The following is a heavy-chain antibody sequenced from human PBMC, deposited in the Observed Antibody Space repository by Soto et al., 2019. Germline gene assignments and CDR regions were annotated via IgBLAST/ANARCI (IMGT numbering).Heavy chain of an antibody. J-gene: IGHJ4*02. D-gene: IGHD1-1*01. CDR1: GGTFSSYA. V-gene: IGHV1-69*13. CDR3: ASQKLDVPAYFDY. Sequence: SVKVSCKASGGTFSSYAISWVRQAPGQGLEWMGGIIPIFGTANYAQKFQGRVTITADESTSTAYMELTSVTAADTAVYYCASQKLDVPAYFDYWGQGTLVTVSS. CDR2: IIPIFGTA.